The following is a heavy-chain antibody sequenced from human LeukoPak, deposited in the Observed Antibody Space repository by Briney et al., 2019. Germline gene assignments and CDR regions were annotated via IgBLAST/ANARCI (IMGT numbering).Heavy chain of an antibody. CDR2: ISSSSSYI. CDR1: GFTFSSDS. CDR3: ARPPRDGYAFDY. D-gene: IGHD5-24*01. V-gene: IGHV3-21*01. Sequence: GGSLRLSCAASGFTFSSDSMNWVRQAPGKGLEWVSSISSSSSYIYYADSVKGRFTISRDNAKNSLYLQMNSLRAEDTAVYYCARPPRDGYAFDYWGQGTLVTVSS. J-gene: IGHJ4*02.